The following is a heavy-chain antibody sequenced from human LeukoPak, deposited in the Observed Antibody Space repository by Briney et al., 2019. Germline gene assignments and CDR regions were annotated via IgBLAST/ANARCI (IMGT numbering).Heavy chain of an antibody. J-gene: IGHJ3*01. D-gene: IGHD2-15*01. Sequence: SETLSLTCSVSGGSLGGHYWNWIRPAPGKGLEWIGHIFTSGSPHYSPSLKSRVPFSRDTARSQIYLRMTSVTAADTAIYYCPRSEEGRFYDSAGYCAPFYLWGQGIMVIVSS. CDR2: IFTSGSP. V-gene: IGHV4-4*07. CDR3: PRSEEGRFYDSAGYCAPFYL. CDR1: GGSLGGHY.